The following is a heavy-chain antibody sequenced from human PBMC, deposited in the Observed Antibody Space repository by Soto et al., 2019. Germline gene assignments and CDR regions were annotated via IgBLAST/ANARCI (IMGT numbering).Heavy chain of an antibody. V-gene: IGHV3-23*01. CDR1: GFTFSSYA. CDR2: ISGSGGNT. D-gene: IGHD1-7*01. Sequence: PGGSLRLSCAASGFTFSSYALSWVRQAPGKGLEWVSAISGSGGNTYYADSVKGRFTISRDNSKNTLYLRMDSLRAEDTAVYYCASSKLDLVWFDPWGQGTLVTVSS. CDR3: ASSKLDLVWFDP. J-gene: IGHJ5*02.